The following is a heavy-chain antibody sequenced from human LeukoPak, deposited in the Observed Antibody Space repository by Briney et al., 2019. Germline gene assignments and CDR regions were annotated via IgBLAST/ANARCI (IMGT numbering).Heavy chain of an antibody. CDR1: GFTFSDYD. CDR3: ARVAKERVGGVYYFDY. CDR2: IGTAGDT. J-gene: IGHJ4*02. D-gene: IGHD1-1*01. Sequence: GGSLRLSCAASGFTFSDYDMHWVRHATGKGLEWVSAIGTAGDTYYTGSVKGRFTTSRENAKNSLYLQMNSLRAGDTAVYYCARVAKERVGGVYYFDYWGQGTLVTVSS. V-gene: IGHV3-13*01.